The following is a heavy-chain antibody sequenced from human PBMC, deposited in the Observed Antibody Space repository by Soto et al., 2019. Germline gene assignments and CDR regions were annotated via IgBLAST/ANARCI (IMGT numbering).Heavy chain of an antibody. CDR1: GGSISSSIYY. D-gene: IGHD1-26*01. Sequence: KTSETLSLTCTVSGGSISSSIYYWGWIRQPPGKGLEWIGSIYYSGSTYYNPSLKSRVTISVDTSKNQFSLKLSSVTAADTAVYYCARSDGRYQGAFDIWGQGTMVTVSS. V-gene: IGHV4-39*01. CDR3: ARSDGRYQGAFDI. J-gene: IGHJ3*02. CDR2: IYYSGST.